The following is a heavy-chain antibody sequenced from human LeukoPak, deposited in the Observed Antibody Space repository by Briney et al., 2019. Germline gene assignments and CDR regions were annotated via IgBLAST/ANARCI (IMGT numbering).Heavy chain of an antibody. CDR1: GGSISSGGYS. V-gene: IGHV4-30-2*01. J-gene: IGHJ4*02. CDR3: ARSVAAALDY. D-gene: IGHD6-13*01. Sequence: PSETLSLTCPVSGGSISSGGYSWSWIRQPPGKGLEWIGYIYHSGSTYYNPSLKSRVTISVDRSKNQFSLKLSSVTAADTAVYYCARSVAAALDYWGQGTLVTVSS. CDR2: IYHSGST.